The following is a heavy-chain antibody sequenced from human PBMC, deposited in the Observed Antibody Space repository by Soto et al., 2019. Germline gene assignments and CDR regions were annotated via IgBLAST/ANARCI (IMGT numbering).Heavy chain of an antibody. CDR1: GYKFNSFG. V-gene: IGHV1-18*01. CDR2: ISAYNGNT. D-gene: IGHD3-3*01. J-gene: IGHJ6*03. CDR3: ARAIGYFWNGHHFYMDV. Sequence: QVQLMQSGAEVKKPGASINVSCQASGYKFNSFGIAWVRQAPGQGLEWLGWISAYNGNTNYTQKLQGRVTLTTDTPRTTAFCKLRRIRTDDTAIFYCARAIGYFWNGHHFYMDVWGQGTTVIVTS.